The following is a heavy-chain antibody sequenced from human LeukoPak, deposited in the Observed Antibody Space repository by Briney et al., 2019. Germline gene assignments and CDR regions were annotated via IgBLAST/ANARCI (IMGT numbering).Heavy chain of an antibody. D-gene: IGHD5-12*01. Sequence: PGGSLRLSCAASGFTVSSNYMSWIRQPPGKGLEWIGYIYYSGSTNYNPSLKSRVTISVDTSKNQFSLKLSSVTAADTAVYYCARAPNSGYDIVDWGQGTLVTVSS. CDR1: GFTVSSNY. V-gene: IGHV4-59*02. J-gene: IGHJ4*02. CDR3: ARAPNSGYDIVD. CDR2: IYYSGST.